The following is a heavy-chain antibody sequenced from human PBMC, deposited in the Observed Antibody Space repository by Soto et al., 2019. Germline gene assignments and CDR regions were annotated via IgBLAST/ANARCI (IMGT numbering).Heavy chain of an antibody. D-gene: IGHD3-10*01. V-gene: IGHV1-69*01. CDR1: LGFFANFG. CDR3: ARVFPDGWVEPGVVRGYLDT. J-gene: IGHJ4*02. CDR2: IIPIFGTI. Sequence: QAQLVQSGVGLKGPGSWVRASCKASLGFFANFGLGWGGQARGKALKWRGGIIPIFGTISYAEKFQGRVTITADESTNTVYMQLRSLRSADTAVYYCARVFPDGWVEPGVVRGYLDTWGRGTLVTVSS.